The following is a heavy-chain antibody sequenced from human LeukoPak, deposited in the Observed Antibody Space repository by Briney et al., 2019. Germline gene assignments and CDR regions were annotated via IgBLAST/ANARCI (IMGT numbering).Heavy chain of an antibody. J-gene: IGHJ3*02. CDR2: IKQDGSEK. D-gene: IGHD6-19*01. CDR3: ARDAEPQWLVRNDAFDI. V-gene: IGHV3-7*01. CDR1: GFTFSSYW. Sequence: PSGGSLRLSCAASGFTFSSYWMSWVRQAPGKGLEWVANIKQDGSEKYYVDSVKGRFTISRDNAKNSLYLQMNSLRAEDTAVYYCARDAEPQWLVRNDAFDIWGQGTMVTVSS.